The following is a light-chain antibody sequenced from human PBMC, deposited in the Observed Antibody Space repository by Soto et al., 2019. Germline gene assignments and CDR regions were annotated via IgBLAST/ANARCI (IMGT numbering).Light chain of an antibody. CDR3: QQYYGTPIT. CDR2: WAS. J-gene: IGKJ4*01. V-gene: IGKV4-1*01. Sequence: DIVMTQSPDSLAVSLGERATINCKSSQSILSSSNNKNYLGWYQKKPGQPPKLLIYWASTRESGVPDRLSGSGSGTDFTLTISSLQAEDVALYYCQQYYGTPITFGGGTKVEIK. CDR1: QSILSSSNNKNY.